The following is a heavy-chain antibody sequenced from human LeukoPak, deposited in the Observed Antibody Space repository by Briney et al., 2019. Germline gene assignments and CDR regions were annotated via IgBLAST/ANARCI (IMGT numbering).Heavy chain of an antibody. Sequence: SETLSLTCTVSGGSISSYYWSWIRQPPGKGLEWIGYIYYSGSTNYNPSLKSRVTISADTSKNQFSLKLSSVTAADTAVYYCARVGWFDAFDIWGQGTMVTVSS. D-gene: IGHD6-19*01. V-gene: IGHV4-59*01. CDR2: IYYSGST. CDR1: GGSISSYY. J-gene: IGHJ3*02. CDR3: ARVGWFDAFDI.